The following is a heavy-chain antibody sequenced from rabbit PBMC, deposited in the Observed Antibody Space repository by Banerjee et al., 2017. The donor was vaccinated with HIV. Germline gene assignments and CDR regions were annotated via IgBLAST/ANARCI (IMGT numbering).Heavy chain of an antibody. D-gene: IGHD2-1*01. J-gene: IGHJ3*01. CDR3: AREGYDDYGRLDL. CDR1: GFDFSSSG. V-gene: IGHV1S47*01. CDR2: IVNTDGST. Sequence: QEQLVESGGGLIQPEGSLTLTCKASGFDFSSSGMCWVRQAPGKGLEWIGCIVNTDGSTYYATWVNGRFTISRSTSLNTVTLQMTSLTVADTATYFCAREGYDDYGRLDLWGPGTLVTVS.